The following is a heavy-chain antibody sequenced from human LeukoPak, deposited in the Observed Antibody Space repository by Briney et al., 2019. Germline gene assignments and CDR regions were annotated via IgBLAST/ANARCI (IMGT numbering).Heavy chain of an antibody. CDR2: IVVGSGNT. Sequence: GASVKVSCKASGFTFTSSAMQWVRQARGQRLEWIGWIVVGSGNTNYAQKFQERVTITRDMSTSTAYMELSSLRSEDTAVYYCAARYCYDSSGYYYPFGYWGQGTLVTVSS. CDR3: AARYCYDSSGYYYPFGY. J-gene: IGHJ4*02. CDR1: GFTFTSSA. V-gene: IGHV1-58*02. D-gene: IGHD3-22*01.